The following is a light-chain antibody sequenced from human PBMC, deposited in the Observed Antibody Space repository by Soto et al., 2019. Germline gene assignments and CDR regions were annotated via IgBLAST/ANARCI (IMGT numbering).Light chain of an antibody. CDR2: DVS. CDR1: SSDVGDYNY. V-gene: IGLV2-14*01. CDR3: SSYTSSSSV. J-gene: IGLJ2*01. Sequence: QSALTQPASVSGSPGQSITISCTGTSSDVGDYNYVSWYQQHPGKAPKLMIYDVSNRPSGVSNRFSGSKSGNTASLTISGLQAEDDADYYCSSYTSSSSVFGGGTKVTVL.